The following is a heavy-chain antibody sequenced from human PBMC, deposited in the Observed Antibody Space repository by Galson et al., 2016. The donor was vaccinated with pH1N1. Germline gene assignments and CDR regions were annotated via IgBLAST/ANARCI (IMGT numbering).Heavy chain of an antibody. V-gene: IGHV2-70*17. CDR3: ARTKRRGGWAFDI. CDR1: GFSLSGSGMS. Sequence: PALVKPTQTLTLTCTLSGFSLSGSGMSVSWIRQPPGKALEWLARIDWDDDKFYSPSLQTRLTISKDTSKNQVVLTMTNMDPVDTATYYCARTKRRGGWAFDIWGQGTIITVSS. D-gene: IGHD6-19*01. CDR2: IDWDDDK. J-gene: IGHJ3*02.